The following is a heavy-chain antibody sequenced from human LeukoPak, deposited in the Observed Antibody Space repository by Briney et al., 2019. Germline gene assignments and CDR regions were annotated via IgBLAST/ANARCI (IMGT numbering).Heavy chain of an antibody. CDR1: GGSISSSSYY. V-gene: IGHV4-39*07. Sequence: PSETLSLTCTVSGGSISSSSYYWGWIRQPPGKGLEWIGSIYYSGSTYYNPSLKSRVTISVDTSKNQFSLKLSSVTAADTAVYYCARSPADYYGSGSYSALYYYYYMDVWGKGTTVTVSS. D-gene: IGHD3-10*01. CDR2: IYYSGST. CDR3: ARSPADYYGSGSYSALYYYYYMDV. J-gene: IGHJ6*03.